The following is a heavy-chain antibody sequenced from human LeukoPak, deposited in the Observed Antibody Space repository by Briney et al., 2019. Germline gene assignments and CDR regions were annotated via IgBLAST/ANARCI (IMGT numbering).Heavy chain of an antibody. J-gene: IGHJ1*01. Sequence: GGSLRLSCAASGFTFSSYAMHWVRQAPGKGLEWVAVISYDGSNKYYADSVKGRFTISRDNSKNTLYLQTNSLRAEDTAVYYCARTEWLARAEYFQHWGQGTLVTVSS. D-gene: IGHD3-3*01. CDR3: ARTEWLARAEYFQH. V-gene: IGHV3-30*01. CDR2: ISYDGSNK. CDR1: GFTFSSYA.